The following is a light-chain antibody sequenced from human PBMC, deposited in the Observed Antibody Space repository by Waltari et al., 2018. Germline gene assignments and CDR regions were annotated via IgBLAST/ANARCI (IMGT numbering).Light chain of an antibody. CDR2: GAS. J-gene: IGKJ2*01. Sequence: EIVMTQSPATLSVSPGERATLSCRASQRVSSNLAWYHQRPGQAPRLLMYGASTRATGIPARFSGSGSGTEFTLTISSLQSEDFAVYYCQQYHEWYTFGQGTKLEIK. CDR1: QRVSSN. CDR3: QQYHEWYT. V-gene: IGKV3-15*01.